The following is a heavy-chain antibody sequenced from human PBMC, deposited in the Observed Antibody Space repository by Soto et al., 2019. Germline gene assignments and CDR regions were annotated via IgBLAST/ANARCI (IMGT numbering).Heavy chain of an antibody. V-gene: IGHV3-15*01. CDR3: TSTLGY. Sequence: GGSLRLSCAASGFTFSDAWMTWVRQAPGKGLEWVGLIKVKSNGGTTDYAAPVKGRFTISRDDSKNTLYLQMNSLKTEDTAVYYCTSTLGYWGQGTPVTVSS. CDR2: IKVKSNGGTT. D-gene: IGHD7-27*01. J-gene: IGHJ4*02. CDR1: GFTFSDAW.